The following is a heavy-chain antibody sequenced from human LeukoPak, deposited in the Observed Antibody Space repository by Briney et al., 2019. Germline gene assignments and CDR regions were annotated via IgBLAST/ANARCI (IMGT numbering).Heavy chain of an antibody. D-gene: IGHD3-16*01. CDR2: INPTSGGT. CDR3: ARRGGLLDDYGPFFDY. V-gene: IGHV1-2*02. J-gene: IGHJ4*02. CDR1: GYTFTGYY. Sequence: ASVKVSCKASGYTFTGYYMHWVRQAPGQGLEWMGWINPTSGGTTYPEKFQGRVTMTTDTSLTTAYMELSRLTSDDTAVYYCARRGGLLDDYGPFFDYWGQGTLVTVSS.